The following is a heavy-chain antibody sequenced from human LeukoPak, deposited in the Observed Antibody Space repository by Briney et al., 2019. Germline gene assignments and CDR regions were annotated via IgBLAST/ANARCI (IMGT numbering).Heavy chain of an antibody. Sequence: GGSLRLSCVASGFDFSSYWMHWVRQAPGKGLVWVSRINSDGSSTSYADSVKGRFTISRDNAKNTLYLQMNSLRVEDTAVYYCARAPTVLVGYCSSSSCQADYWGQGTLVTVSS. V-gene: IGHV3-74*01. CDR2: INSDGSST. CDR3: ARAPTVLVGYCSSSSCQADY. D-gene: IGHD2-2*01. J-gene: IGHJ4*02. CDR1: GFDFSSYW.